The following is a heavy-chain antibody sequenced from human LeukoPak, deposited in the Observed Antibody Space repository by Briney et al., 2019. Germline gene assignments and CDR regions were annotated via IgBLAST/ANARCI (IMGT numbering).Heavy chain of an antibody. V-gene: IGHV3-20*04. D-gene: IGHD6-19*01. CDR3: ARERAVAGTFNYFDY. CDR1: GFTFSSYW. CDR2: INWNGGST. J-gene: IGHJ4*02. Sequence: GGSLRLSCAASGFTFSSYWMHWVRHAPGKGLEWVSGINWNGGSTGYADSVKGRFTISRDNAKNSLYLQMNSLRAEDTALYYCARERAVAGTFNYFDYWGQGTLVTVSS.